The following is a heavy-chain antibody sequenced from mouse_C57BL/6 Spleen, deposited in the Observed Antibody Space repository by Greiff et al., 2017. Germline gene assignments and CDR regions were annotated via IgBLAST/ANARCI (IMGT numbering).Heavy chain of an antibody. CDR2: IWTGGGT. CDR3: ARIPVTTTVVATWYVDV. CDR1: GFSLTSYA. V-gene: IGHV2-9-1*01. D-gene: IGHD1-1*01. Sequence: QVQLKESGPGLVAPSQSLSITCTVSGFSLTSYAISWVRQPPGKGLEWLGVIWTGGGTNYNSALKSRLSISKDNSKSQVFLKMNSLQTDDTARYYCARIPVTTTVVATWYVDVWGTGTTVTVSS. J-gene: IGHJ1*03.